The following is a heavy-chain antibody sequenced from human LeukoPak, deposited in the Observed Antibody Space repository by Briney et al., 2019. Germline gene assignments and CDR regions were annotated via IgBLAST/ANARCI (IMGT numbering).Heavy chain of an antibody. D-gene: IGHD4-11*01. V-gene: IGHV3-21*01. Sequence: PGGSLRLSCAASGFTLTTYSLNWVRQAPGQGLEWVSSIGSSGGDIPYADSVKGRFTISRDNSKNTLYLQMNSLRAEDTAVYYCARDRGSNEKGGHWYFDLWGRGTLVTVSS. CDR2: IGSSGGDI. CDR3: ARDRGSNEKGGHWYFDL. CDR1: GFTLTTYS. J-gene: IGHJ2*01.